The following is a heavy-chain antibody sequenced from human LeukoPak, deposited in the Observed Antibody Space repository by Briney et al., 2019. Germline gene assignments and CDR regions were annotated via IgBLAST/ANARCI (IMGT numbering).Heavy chain of an antibody. Sequence: EASVKVSCKASGFTFTSSAMRWVRQARGQRLEWIGWIVVGSGNTNYAQKFQERVTITRDMSTSTAYMELSSLRSEDTAVYYCAAVVSDDSSGYYYALDAFDIWGQGTMVTVSS. V-gene: IGHV1-58*02. CDR2: IVVGSGNT. CDR1: GFTFTSSA. CDR3: AAVVSDDSSGYYYALDAFDI. D-gene: IGHD3-22*01. J-gene: IGHJ3*02.